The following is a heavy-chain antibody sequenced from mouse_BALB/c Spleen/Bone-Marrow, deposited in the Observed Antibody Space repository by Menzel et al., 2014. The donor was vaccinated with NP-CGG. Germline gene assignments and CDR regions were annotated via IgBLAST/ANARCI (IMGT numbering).Heavy chain of an antibody. V-gene: IGHV1-31*01. CDR2: INPYNGAT. J-gene: IGHJ2*01. CDR1: GYSFTGYY. CDR3: ARGIYYGGYFDY. D-gene: IGHD1-1*01. Sequence: EVQLQQSGPELVKPGASAKISCKASGYSFTGYYMHWVKQSHVKSLEWIGRINPYNGATSYNQNFKDKASLTVDKSSSTAYMELHSLTSEDSAVYYCARGIYYGGYFDYWGQGTTLTVSS.